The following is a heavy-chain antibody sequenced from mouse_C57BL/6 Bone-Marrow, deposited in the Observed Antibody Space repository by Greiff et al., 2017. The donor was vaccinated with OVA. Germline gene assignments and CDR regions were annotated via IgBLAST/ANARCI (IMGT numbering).Heavy chain of an antibody. CDR3: ARSGYYGSSYGY. V-gene: IGHV1-69*01. J-gene: IGHJ2*01. D-gene: IGHD1-1*01. CDR1: GYTFTSYW. CDR2: IDPSDIYT. Sequence: QVQLQQPGAELVMPGASVKLSCKASGYTFTSYWMHWVKQRPGQGLEWIGEIDPSDIYTNYNQKFQGKSTLTVAKSSSTAYMQLSSLTSEGSAVYYCARSGYYGSSYGYWGQGTTLTVSS.